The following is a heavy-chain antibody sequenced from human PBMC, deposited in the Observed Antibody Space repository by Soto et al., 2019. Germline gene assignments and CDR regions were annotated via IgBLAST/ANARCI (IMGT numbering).Heavy chain of an antibody. J-gene: IGHJ4*02. CDR1: GGSISSGGYY. CDR3: TRGGDPYKTGH. V-gene: IGHV4-31*03. Sequence: SETLSLTCTVSGGSISSGGYYWTWIRQHPGKGLEWIGYNYYSGITYYNPSLKSRVTISLDTSKNQFSLKLTSVNTADTAIYYCTRGGDPYKTGHWGQGTLVTVS. CDR2: NYYSGIT. D-gene: IGHD2-21*01.